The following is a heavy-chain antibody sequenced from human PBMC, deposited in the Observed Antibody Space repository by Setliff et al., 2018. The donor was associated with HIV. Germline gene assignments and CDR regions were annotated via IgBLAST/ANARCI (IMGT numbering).Heavy chain of an antibody. CDR1: GFTFSSYS. D-gene: IGHD3-16*02. V-gene: IGHV3-48*01. Sequence: PGGSLRLSCAASGFTFSSYSMNWVRQAPGKGPEWVSYINSGSSTIYYADSVKGRFTISRDNAKNSLYLQMNSLRGEDTAVYYCARELYREWDYWGQGTLVT. J-gene: IGHJ4*02. CDR2: INSGSSTI. CDR3: ARELYREWDY.